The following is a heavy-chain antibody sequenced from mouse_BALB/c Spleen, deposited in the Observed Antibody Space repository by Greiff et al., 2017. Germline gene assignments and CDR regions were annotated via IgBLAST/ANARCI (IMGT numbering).Heavy chain of an antibody. CDR2: ISYSGST. CDR1: GDSITSGY. Sequence: ESGPSLVKPSQTLSLTCSVTGDSITSGYWNWIRKFPGNKLEYMGYISYSGSTYYNPSLKSRISITRDTSKNQYYLQLNSVTTEDTATYYCARYDYDEGYYFDYWGQGTTRTVSS. CDR3: ARYDYDEGYYFDY. V-gene: IGHV3-8*02. D-gene: IGHD2-4*01. J-gene: IGHJ2*01.